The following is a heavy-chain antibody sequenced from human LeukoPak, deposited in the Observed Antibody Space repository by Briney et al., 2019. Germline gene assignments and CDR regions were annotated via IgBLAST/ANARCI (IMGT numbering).Heavy chain of an antibody. CDR1: GGSISSGGYY. J-gene: IGHJ4*02. V-gene: IGHV4-30-2*01. Sequence: PSQTLSLTCTVSGGSISSGGYYWSWIRQPPGKGLEWIGYIYHSGSTYYNPSLKSRVTISVDRSKNQFSLKLSSVTAADTAVYYCARGPGPKKTDRVAALDYWGQGTLVTVSS. CDR3: ARGPGPKKTDRVAALDY. CDR2: IYHSGST. D-gene: IGHD6-13*01.